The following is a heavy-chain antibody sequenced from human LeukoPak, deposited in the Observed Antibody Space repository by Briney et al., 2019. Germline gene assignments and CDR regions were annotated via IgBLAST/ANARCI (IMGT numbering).Heavy chain of an antibody. CDR3: AKTYYDSSGYYYPFYYYYYMDV. J-gene: IGHJ6*03. CDR1: GYTFTSYG. CDR2: IIPIFGTA. Sequence: SVKVSCKASGYTFTSYGISWVRQAPGQGLEWMGGIIPIFGTANYAQKFQGRVTITADESTSTAYMELSSLRSEDTAVYYCAKTYYDSSGYYYPFYYYYYMDVWGKGTTVTISS. V-gene: IGHV1-69*13. D-gene: IGHD3-22*01.